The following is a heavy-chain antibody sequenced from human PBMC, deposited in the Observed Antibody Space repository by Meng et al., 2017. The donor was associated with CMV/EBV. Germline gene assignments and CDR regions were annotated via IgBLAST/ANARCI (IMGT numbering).Heavy chain of an antibody. D-gene: IGHD5-18*01. V-gene: IGHV4-34*01. CDR1: GGSFSGYY. CDR2: INHSGST. CDR3: ARGRGYSYGPTTGGCWFDP. J-gene: IGHJ5*02. Sequence: SETLSLTCAVYGGSFSGYYLSCIRQPPGKGLEWLGEINHSGSTNYNPSLKSRVTISVATSKNQFSLKLSSVTAADTAVYYCARGRGYSYGPTTGGCWFDPWGQGTLVTVSS.